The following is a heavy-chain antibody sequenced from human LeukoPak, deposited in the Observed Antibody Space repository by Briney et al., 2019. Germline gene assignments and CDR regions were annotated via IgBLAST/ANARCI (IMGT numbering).Heavy chain of an antibody. D-gene: IGHD6-19*01. CDR1: GGSISSSSHH. CDR3: ARHFQQWLGYFDF. Sequence: YETLPLTCTVSGGSISSSSHHWGWIRQPPGKGLEWIGSIHFSGTTHYNPSLKSRVTTSVDTSKNQFSLKLTSVTAADTAVYYCARHFQQWLGYFDFWGQGTL. V-gene: IGHV4-39*01. CDR2: IHFSGTT. J-gene: IGHJ4*02.